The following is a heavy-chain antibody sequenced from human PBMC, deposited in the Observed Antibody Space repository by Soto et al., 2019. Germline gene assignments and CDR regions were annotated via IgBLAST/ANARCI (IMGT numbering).Heavy chain of an antibody. Sequence: PGGSLRLSCAASGFTFSSDSMNWVRQAPGKGLEWVSSISSSGSYIYYADSVKGRFTISRDNAKNSLYLQMNSLRAEDTAVYYCARGGQQLALFDPWGQGTLVTVSS. CDR3: ARGGQQLALFDP. CDR1: GFTFSSDS. J-gene: IGHJ5*02. D-gene: IGHD6-13*01. V-gene: IGHV3-21*01. CDR2: ISSSGSYI.